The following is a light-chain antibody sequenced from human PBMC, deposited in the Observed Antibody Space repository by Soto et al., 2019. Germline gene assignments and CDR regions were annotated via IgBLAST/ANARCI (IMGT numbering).Light chain of an antibody. J-gene: IGKJ5*01. CDR3: QLSQQRSSWPPID. CDR1: ERISHS. V-gene: IGKV3-11*01. Sequence: DIVLTQSPATLSLSPGNRVTLSCRANERISHSLAWYQQRPGQAPRILIYDASFRATGIPERFSGSGSGTDFTLSISSLEPEDFAVYYGQLSQQRSSWPPIDFGQGTRLDLK. CDR2: DAS.